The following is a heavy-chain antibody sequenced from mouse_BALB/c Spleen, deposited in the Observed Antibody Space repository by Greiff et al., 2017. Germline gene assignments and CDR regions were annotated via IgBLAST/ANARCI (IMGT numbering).Heavy chain of an antibody. CDR1: GFTFSSFG. V-gene: IGHV5-17*02. J-gene: IGHJ2*01. Sequence: EVQLMESGGGLVQPGGSRKLSCAASGFTFSSFGMHWVRQAPEKGLEWVAYISSGSSTIYYADTVKGRFTISRDNPKNTLFLQMTSLRSEDTAMYYCARASYYRYDGTALDYWGQGTTLTVSS. D-gene: IGHD2-14*01. CDR3: ARASYYRYDGTALDY. CDR2: ISSGSSTI.